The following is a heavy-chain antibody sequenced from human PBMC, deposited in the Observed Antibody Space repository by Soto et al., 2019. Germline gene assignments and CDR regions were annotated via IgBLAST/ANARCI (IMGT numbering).Heavy chain of an antibody. CDR1: GGSISSSSYY. D-gene: IGHD6-13*01. CDR2: IYYSGST. Sequence: SETLSLTCTVSGGSISSSSYYWGWIRQPPGKGLEWIGSIYYSGSTYYNPSLKSRVTISVDTSKNQFSLKLSSVTAADTAVYYCGSSWYNGGWFDPWGQGTLVTVSS. J-gene: IGHJ5*02. V-gene: IGHV4-39*01. CDR3: GSSWYNGGWFDP.